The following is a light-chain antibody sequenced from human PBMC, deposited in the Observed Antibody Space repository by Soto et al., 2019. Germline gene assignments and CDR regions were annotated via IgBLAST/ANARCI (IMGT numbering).Light chain of an antibody. CDR1: QSIRSW. CDR2: KAS. V-gene: IGKV1-5*03. CDR3: QQYNSYPWT. Sequence: DIQMTQSPSTLSASVGDRVTITCRASQSIRSWLAWYQQKPGKAPKLLIYKASDLESGVPSRFSGSGSGTEFTLTISRLQPDDFATYYCQQYNSYPWTFGQGTKVEIK. J-gene: IGKJ1*01.